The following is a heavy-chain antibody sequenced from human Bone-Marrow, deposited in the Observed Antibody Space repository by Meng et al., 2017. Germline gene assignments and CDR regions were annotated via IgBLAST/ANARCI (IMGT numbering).Heavy chain of an antibody. CDR3: ARDQDLRRGYSGYALDY. V-gene: IGHV5-51*01. J-gene: IGHJ4*02. CDR1: GYSFTSYW. D-gene: IGHD5-12*01. Sequence: GESLKISCKGSGYSFTSYWIGWVRQMPGKGLEWMGIIYPGDSDTRYSPSFQGQVTISADKSISTAYLQWSSLKASDTAMYYCARDQDLRRGYSGYALDYWGQGTLVTVSS. CDR2: IYPGDSDT.